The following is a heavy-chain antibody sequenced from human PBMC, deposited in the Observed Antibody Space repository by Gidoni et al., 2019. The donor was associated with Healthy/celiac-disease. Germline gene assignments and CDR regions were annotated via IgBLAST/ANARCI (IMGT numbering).Heavy chain of an antibody. D-gene: IGHD1-26*01. CDR3: AKDGGSYYEYSDY. CDR1: GFTFSSYA. J-gene: IGHJ4*02. CDR2: ISGSGGST. V-gene: IGHV3-23*01. Sequence: EVQLLESGGGLVQPGGSLRLSCAASGFTFSSYAMSWVRQAPGKGLEWVSAISGSGGSTYYADSVKGRFTISRDISKNTLFLQMNSLRAEDTAVYYCAKDGGSYYEYSDYWGQGTLVTVSS.